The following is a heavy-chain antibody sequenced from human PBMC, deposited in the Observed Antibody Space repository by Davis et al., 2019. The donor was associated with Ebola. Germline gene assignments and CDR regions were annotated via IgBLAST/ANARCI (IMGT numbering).Heavy chain of an antibody. CDR1: GFTFSSYP. Sequence: PGGSLRLSCAASGFTFSSYPMNWVHQAPGKGLEWVSSISSSSDYIYYVDSVRGRFIISRDNAKNSLYLQMNSLRAEDTAVYYCARELDSSSSYSFDHWGQGTLVTVSS. CDR3: ARELDSSSSYSFDH. V-gene: IGHV3-21*01. CDR2: ISSSSDYI. J-gene: IGHJ4*02. D-gene: IGHD6-6*01.